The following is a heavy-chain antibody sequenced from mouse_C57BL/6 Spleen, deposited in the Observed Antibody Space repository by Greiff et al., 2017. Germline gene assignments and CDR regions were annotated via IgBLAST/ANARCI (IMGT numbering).Heavy chain of an antibody. CDR1: GYTFTSYW. CDR3: ASPLLCYYGSSHYAMDY. Sequence: QVQLQQPGAELVKPGASVKMSCKASGYTFTSYWITWVKQRPGQGLEWIGDIYPGSGSTNYNEKFKSKATLTVDTSSSTAYMQLSSLTSEDSAVYYCASPLLCYYGSSHYAMDYWGQGTSVTVSS. V-gene: IGHV1-55*01. CDR2: IYPGSGST. J-gene: IGHJ4*01. D-gene: IGHD1-1*01.